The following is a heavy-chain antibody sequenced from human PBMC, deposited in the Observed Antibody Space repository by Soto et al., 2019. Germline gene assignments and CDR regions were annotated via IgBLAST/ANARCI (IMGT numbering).Heavy chain of an antibody. D-gene: IGHD3-16*01. CDR3: AKDVGGSYYYYYGMDV. J-gene: IGHJ6*02. V-gene: IGHV3-30*18. CDR2: ISYDGSNK. Sequence: QVQLVESGGGVVQPGRSLRLSCAASGFTFSSYGMHWVRQAPGKGLEWVAVISYDGSNKYYAGSVKGRFTISRDNSKNTLYLQMNSLRAEDTAVYYCAKDVGGSYYYYYGMDVWGQGTTVTVSS. CDR1: GFTFSSYG.